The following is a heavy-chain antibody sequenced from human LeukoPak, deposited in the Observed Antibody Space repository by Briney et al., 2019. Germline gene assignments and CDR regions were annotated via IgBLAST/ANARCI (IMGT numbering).Heavy chain of an antibody. D-gene: IGHD6-13*01. CDR1: GFTFSSYW. V-gene: IGHV3-30*03. J-gene: IGHJ1*01. Sequence: GGSLRLSCAASGFTFSSYWMTWVRQAPGKGLEWVAVISYDGTNKYFADSVKGRFTISRDNSKNTLYLQMNSLRAEDTAMYYCARDYSSSWYGYFQHWGQGTLVSVSS. CDR3: ARDYSSSWYGYFQH. CDR2: ISYDGTNK.